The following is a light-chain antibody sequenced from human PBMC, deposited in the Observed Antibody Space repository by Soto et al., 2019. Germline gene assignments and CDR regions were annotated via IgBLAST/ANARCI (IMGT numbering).Light chain of an antibody. CDR2: GAS. Sequence: EIVSTQSPGILSLYPGERASLSCGASQSISSNFLAWYQQKPGQAPRLLIYGASSRATGIPDRFSGTGSETDFTLTISRLEPEDFAVYYCQQYDNSPITFGQGTRLEIK. CDR3: QQYDNSPIT. J-gene: IGKJ5*01. V-gene: IGKV3-20*01. CDR1: QSISSNF.